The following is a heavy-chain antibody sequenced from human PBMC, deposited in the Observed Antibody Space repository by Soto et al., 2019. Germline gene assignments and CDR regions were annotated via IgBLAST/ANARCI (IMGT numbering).Heavy chain of an antibody. V-gene: IGHV3-23*01. D-gene: IGHD6-19*01. Sequence: GGSLRLSCAASGFTFSSYAMSWVRQAPGKGLEWVSAISGSGGRTYYADSVKGRFTISRDNSKNTLYLQMNSLRAEDTAVYYCAKDRQRSHKTGYSSGWYFDYWGQGTLVTVSS. J-gene: IGHJ4*02. CDR3: AKDRQRSHKTGYSSGWYFDY. CDR1: GFTFSSYA. CDR2: ISGSGGRT.